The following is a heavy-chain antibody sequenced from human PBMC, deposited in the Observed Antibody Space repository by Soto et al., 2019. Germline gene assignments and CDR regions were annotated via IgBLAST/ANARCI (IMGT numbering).Heavy chain of an antibody. J-gene: IGHJ3*02. V-gene: IGHV4-59*01. CDR1: GCSISSYY. Sequence: PSETLSLTCTVSGCSISSYYWSWIRQPPGKGLEWIGYIYYSGSTNYNPSLKSRVTISVDTSKNQFSLKLSSVTAADTAVYYCARVSGAFDIWGQGTMVTVSS. CDR3: ARVSGAFDI. CDR2: IYYSGST.